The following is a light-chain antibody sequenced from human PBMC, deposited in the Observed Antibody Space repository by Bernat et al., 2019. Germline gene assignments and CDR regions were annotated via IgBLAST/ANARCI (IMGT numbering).Light chain of an antibody. V-gene: IGKV3-20*01. Sequence: DIVLTQSPGTLSLSPGERATLSCRASQSVRSSYLAWFQQKPGQAPRLLICGASNRATGTPDRFGGSGSGTDFTLTISRLDPEDFAVYYCQLYGISLWTFGQGTKVEIK. J-gene: IGKJ1*01. CDR3: QLYGISLWT. CDR2: GAS. CDR1: QSVRSSY.